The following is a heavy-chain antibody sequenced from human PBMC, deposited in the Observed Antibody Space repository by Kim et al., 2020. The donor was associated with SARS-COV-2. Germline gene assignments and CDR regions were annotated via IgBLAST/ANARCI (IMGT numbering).Heavy chain of an antibody. V-gene: IGHV3-53*01. CDR2: IYSGGST. D-gene: IGHD6-13*01. CDR3: ARGIAHDYGMDV. Sequence: GGSLRLSCAASGFTVSSNYMSWVRQAPGKGLEWVSVIYSGGSTYYADSVKGRFTISRDNSKNTLYLQMNSLRAEDTAVYYCARGIAHDYGMDVWGQGTTVTVSS. J-gene: IGHJ6*02. CDR1: GFTVSSNY.